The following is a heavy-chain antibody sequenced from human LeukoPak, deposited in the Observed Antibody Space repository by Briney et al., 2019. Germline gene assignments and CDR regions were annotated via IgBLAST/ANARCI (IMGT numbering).Heavy chain of an antibody. CDR3: AKRIDIAVVPEAATHQAFDV. CDR2: VSPGGVSP. CDR1: GFTFSSYA. J-gene: IGHJ3*01. D-gene: IGHD2-2*01. Sequence: GSLRLSCAASGFTFSSYAMSWVRQAPGKGLEWVSSVSPGGVSPNHAGSVKGRFTVSRDDSLNTLYLQMNSLRVDDTAVYYCAKRIDIAVVPEAATHQAFDVWGQGTMVTVSS. V-gene: IGHV3-23*01.